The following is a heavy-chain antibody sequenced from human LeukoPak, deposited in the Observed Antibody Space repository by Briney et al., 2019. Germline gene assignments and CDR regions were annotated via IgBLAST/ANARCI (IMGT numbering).Heavy chain of an antibody. Sequence: GGSLRLSCAASGFTFSRYWMTWVRQAPGKGLEWVANIKEDGSEKYYVDSMEGRFTISRDNAKNSLYLQMNSLRVEDTAVYYCARYYYNDSGYSEDAFGIWGQGTMVTVSA. V-gene: IGHV3-7*01. CDR2: IKEDGSEK. J-gene: IGHJ3*02. D-gene: IGHD3-22*01. CDR1: GFTFSRYW. CDR3: ARYYYNDSGYSEDAFGI.